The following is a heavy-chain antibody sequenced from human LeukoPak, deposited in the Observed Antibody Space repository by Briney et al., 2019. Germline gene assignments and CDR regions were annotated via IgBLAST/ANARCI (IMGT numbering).Heavy chain of an antibody. CDR1: GFTFDDYA. V-gene: IGHV3-9*01. CDR2: ISWNSGSI. D-gene: IGHD3-9*01. CDR3: ARDRATIYDILTGPSEV. J-gene: IGHJ4*02. Sequence: GRSLRLSCAASGFTFDDYAMHWVRQAPGKGLEWVSGISWNSGSIGYADSVKGRFTISRDNAKNSLYLQMNSLRAEDTAVYYCARDRATIYDILTGPSEVWGQGTLVTVSS.